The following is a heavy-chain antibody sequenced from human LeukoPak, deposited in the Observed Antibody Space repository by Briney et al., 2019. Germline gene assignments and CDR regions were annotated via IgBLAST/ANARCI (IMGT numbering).Heavy chain of an antibody. V-gene: IGHV3-23*01. CDR3: AKGVVVAPDVTPFDY. Sequence: GGSLRLSCAASGFTFSNYAMNWVRQAPGKGLEWVSTISGSGGSTYYADSVKGRFTISRDNSKNTLYLQMNSLRAEDTAVYYCAKGVVVAPDVTPFDYWGQGTLVTVSS. CDR1: GFTFSNYA. CDR2: ISGSGGST. J-gene: IGHJ4*02. D-gene: IGHD2-2*01.